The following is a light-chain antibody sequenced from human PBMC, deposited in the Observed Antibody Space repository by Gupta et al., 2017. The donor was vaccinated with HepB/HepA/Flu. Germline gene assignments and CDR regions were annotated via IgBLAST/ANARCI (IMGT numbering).Light chain of an antibody. V-gene: IGLV3-21*03. Sequence: SYALTQPPSVSVAPGKTARITCGGNNIGGKKVHWYQQKPGQAPVLVVYDDADRPSGIPERFSGSNSGNTATLTISRVEAGDEADYYCQVWDTTSDVPVFGGGTKLTVL. CDR2: DDA. CDR3: QVWDTTSDVPV. CDR1: NIGGKK. J-gene: IGLJ2*01.